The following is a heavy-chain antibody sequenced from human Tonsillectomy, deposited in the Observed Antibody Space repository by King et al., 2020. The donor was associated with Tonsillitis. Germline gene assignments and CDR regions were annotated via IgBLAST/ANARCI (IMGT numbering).Heavy chain of an antibody. V-gene: IGHV4-38-2*01. CDR2: IHHSGTT. J-gene: IGHJ4*02. D-gene: IGHD3-10*01. CDR3: ARDGGGAYYRGYDTGVSNY. Sequence: HVQLQESGPGLVKPSETLSLTCGVSGYSISSGHYWGWIRQPPGKGLEWIGSIHHSGTTYYNPSVKSRVTISVDTSKNPFSLRLNSVTSPDTAGYFCARDGGGAYYRGYDTGVSNYWGQGTLVTVSS. CDR1: GYSISSGHY.